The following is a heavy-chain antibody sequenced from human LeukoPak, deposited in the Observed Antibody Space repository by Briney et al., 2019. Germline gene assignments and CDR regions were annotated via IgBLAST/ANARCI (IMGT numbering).Heavy chain of an antibody. CDR2: IKQDGSEK. V-gene: IGHV3-7*01. CDR1: GFTFSNYW. CDR3: ARNQRRLDY. Sequence: GGSLRLSCAASGFTFSNYWMTWVRQAPGKGLELVANIKQDGSEKYYVDSVKGRFTISRDNAKDSLYLQMNSLRAEDTAVYYCARNQRRLDYWGQGTLVTVSS. J-gene: IGHJ4*02. D-gene: IGHD1-14*01.